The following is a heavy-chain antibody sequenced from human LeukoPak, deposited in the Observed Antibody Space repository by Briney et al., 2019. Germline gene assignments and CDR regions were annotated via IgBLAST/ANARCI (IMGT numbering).Heavy chain of an antibody. J-gene: IGHJ4*02. CDR2: ISYDGSNK. V-gene: IGHV3-30*18. D-gene: IGHD3-22*01. Sequence: GGSLRLSCAASGFTFSSYGMHWVRQAPGKGLEWVAVISYDGSNKYYADSVKGRFTISRDNSKNTLYLQMNSLRAEDTAVYYCAKDSGDYYDSIGPPEGFDYWGQGTLVTVSS. CDR3: AKDSGDYYDSIGPPEGFDY. CDR1: GFTFSSYG.